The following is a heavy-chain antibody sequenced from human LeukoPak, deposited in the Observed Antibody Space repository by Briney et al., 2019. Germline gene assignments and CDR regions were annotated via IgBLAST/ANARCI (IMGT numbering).Heavy chain of an antibody. D-gene: IGHD1-1*01. V-gene: IGHV6-1*01. CDR3: ARQSSTDYYYYGLDV. Sequence: SQTLSLTCAISGDRVSSNSAAWNWIRQSPSRGLEWLGSTYYRSKWYYDYALSVKRRIVINPDTSKNQFSLQLNSVTPEDTAVYYCARQSSTDYYYYGLDVWGQGTTVAVSS. CDR2: TYYRSKWYY. CDR1: GDRVSSNSAA. J-gene: IGHJ6*02.